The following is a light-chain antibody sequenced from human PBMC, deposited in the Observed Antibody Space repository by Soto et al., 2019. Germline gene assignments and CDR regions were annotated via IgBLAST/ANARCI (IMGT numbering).Light chain of an antibody. J-gene: IGKJ1*01. CDR2: GAA. V-gene: IGKV3-15*01. CDR3: QQYHNWPA. CDR1: PSVFSS. Sequence: EIVMTQSTATLSVSPGDRATLSCRASPSVFSSLAWYQRKPGQAPRLLIYGAATRATGIPARFSGSGSGTEFTLTIHSLQSEDFAGYYCQQYHNWPAVGQGTKVEIK.